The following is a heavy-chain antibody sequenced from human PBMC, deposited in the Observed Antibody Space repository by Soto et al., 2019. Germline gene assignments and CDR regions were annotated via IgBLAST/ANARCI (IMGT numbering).Heavy chain of an antibody. CDR1: GFSFSDYS. CDR3: ARLPKGSLVTA. D-gene: IGHD2-21*02. Sequence: QLVESGGGLVYPGGSLRLSCVGSGFSFSDYSMNWVRQAPGKGLQWISFISSSSDDIHYADSVKGRFTVSRDNAKNALFLQMNSLRDDDTAIYYCARLPKGSLVTAWGQGTQVTVSS. J-gene: IGHJ4*02. CDR2: ISSSSDDI. V-gene: IGHV3-48*02.